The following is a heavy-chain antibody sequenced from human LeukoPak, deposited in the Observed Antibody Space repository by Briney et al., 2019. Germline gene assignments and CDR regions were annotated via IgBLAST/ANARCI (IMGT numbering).Heavy chain of an antibody. D-gene: IGHD5-12*01. Sequence: PSETRSLTCTLSGGSISSYYWSWVRQPAGEGLGWIWRTYTSGSTNYNPSLKRRATMPVDTSKNQFSLKLSSVTAADTAVYYCARVSDYAHNWFDPWGQGTRVSVSS. V-gene: IGHV4-4*07. CDR2: TYTSGST. CDR1: GGSISSYY. J-gene: IGHJ5*02. CDR3: ARVSDYAHNWFDP.